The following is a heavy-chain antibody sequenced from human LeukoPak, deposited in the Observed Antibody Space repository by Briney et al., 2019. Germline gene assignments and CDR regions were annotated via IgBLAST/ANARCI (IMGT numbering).Heavy chain of an antibody. Sequence: PGGSLRLSCAASQFTFSDYTMNWVRRAPGKGLEWVSSISTRSDYIYYAESVKGRFTISRDNSKNTLYLQMNSLRAEDTAVYYCARAPGAGYYFDYWGQGTLVTVSS. CDR3: ARAPGAGYYFDY. D-gene: IGHD6-19*01. J-gene: IGHJ4*02. CDR2: ISTRSDYI. V-gene: IGHV3-21*01. CDR1: QFTFSDYT.